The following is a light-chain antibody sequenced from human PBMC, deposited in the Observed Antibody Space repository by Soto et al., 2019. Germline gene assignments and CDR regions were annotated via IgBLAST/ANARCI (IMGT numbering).Light chain of an antibody. V-gene: IGLV2-23*02. CDR2: DVS. Sequence: QSVLTQPASVSGSPGQSITISCTGTSSDVGSYNLVSWYQQHPGKAPKLMIYDVSKRPSGVSNRFSGSKSGNTASLTISGLQAEDEADYYCCSYAGSFMVFGGGTKLTVL. CDR1: SSDVGSYNL. J-gene: IGLJ2*01. CDR3: CSYAGSFMV.